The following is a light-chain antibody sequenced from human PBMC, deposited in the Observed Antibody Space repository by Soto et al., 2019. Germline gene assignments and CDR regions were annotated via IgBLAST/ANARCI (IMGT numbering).Light chain of an antibody. CDR1: SSNIGDGYD. Sequence: QSVLTQPPSVSGAPGQRVTLSCTGSSSNIGDGYDVHWYQQLPGTAPKLLIYGNSNRPSGVPDRFSGSKSGTSASLAITGLQAEYEADYYCQSYDSNLSVVFGGGTKLTVL. J-gene: IGLJ2*01. CDR2: GNS. V-gene: IGLV1-40*01. CDR3: QSYDSNLSVV.